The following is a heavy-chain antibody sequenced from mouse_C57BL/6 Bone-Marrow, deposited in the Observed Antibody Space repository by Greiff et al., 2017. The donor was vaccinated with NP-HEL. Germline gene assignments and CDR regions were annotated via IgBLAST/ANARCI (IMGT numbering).Heavy chain of an antibody. V-gene: IGHV8-8*01. J-gene: IGHJ4*01. CDR1: GFSLSTVGMG. D-gene: IGHD1-1*02. CDR2: SWWDDDK. Sequence: QVTLKVSGPGILQPSQTLSLTCSFSGFSLSTVGMGVGWIRQPSGKGLEWLAHSWWDDDKYYNRTLKSRITISKDTSKNQVFLKIANVDTADTATYYCARIVGDYYLYDYAMDYGGQGTSVTVSS. CDR3: ARIVGDYYLYDYAMDY.